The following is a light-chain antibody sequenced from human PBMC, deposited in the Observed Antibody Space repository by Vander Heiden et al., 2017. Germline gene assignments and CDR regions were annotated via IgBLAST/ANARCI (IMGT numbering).Light chain of an antibody. CDR2: DAS. CDR3: QQYNSYPRT. J-gene: IGKJ1*01. V-gene: IGKV1-5*01. CDR1: QSISSW. Sequence: DIQMTQSPSTLSASVGDRVTITCRASQSISSWLAWYQQKPGKAPKLLIYDASRLESGVPSRFSSSGAGKEFTLTSSSLQPDDFATYYCQQYNSYPRTFGQGTKVEIK.